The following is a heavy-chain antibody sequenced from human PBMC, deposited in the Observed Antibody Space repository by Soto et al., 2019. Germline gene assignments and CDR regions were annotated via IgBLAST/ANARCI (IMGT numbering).Heavy chain of an antibody. V-gene: IGHV1-69*01. J-gene: IGHJ5*02. Sequence: QVQLVQSGAEVKKPGSSVKVSCKASGGTFSSYAISWVRQAPGQGLEWMGGIIPIFGTANYAHKFQGRVTITADESKRTAYMELSSLRSEDTAVYYCARGGYCSGGSCYVWFEPWGQGTLVTVSS. CDR2: IIPIFGTA. CDR1: GGTFSSYA. CDR3: ARGGYCSGGSCYVWFEP. D-gene: IGHD2-15*01.